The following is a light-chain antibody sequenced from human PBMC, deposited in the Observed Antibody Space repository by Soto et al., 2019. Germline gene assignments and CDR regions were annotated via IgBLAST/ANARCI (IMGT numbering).Light chain of an antibody. CDR1: QGISNY. CDR2: GAS. Sequence: EIQMTQSPSSLSASVGDRVTITCRASQGISNYLAWYQQKPGKVPKLLIYGASTLQSGVPSRLSGNGSGTDFTLIIISLQPADVASYYCQKYDSAPWTFGQGTKVEIK. CDR3: QKYDSAPWT. V-gene: IGKV1-27*01. J-gene: IGKJ1*01.